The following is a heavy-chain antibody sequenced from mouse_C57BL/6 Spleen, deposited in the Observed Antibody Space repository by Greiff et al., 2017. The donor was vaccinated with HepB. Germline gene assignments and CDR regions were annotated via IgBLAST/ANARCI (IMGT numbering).Heavy chain of an antibody. D-gene: IGHD1-1*01. V-gene: IGHV1-4*01. CDR3: ASSAITTVVATYWYFDV. CDR2: INPSSGYT. CDR1: GYTFTSYT. Sequence: VQLQQSGAELARPGASVKMSCKASGYTFTSYTMHWVKQRPGQGLEWIGYINPSSGYTKYNQKFKDKATLTADKSSSTAYMQLSSLTSEDSAVYYCASSAITTVVATYWYFDVWGTGTTVTVSS. J-gene: IGHJ1*03.